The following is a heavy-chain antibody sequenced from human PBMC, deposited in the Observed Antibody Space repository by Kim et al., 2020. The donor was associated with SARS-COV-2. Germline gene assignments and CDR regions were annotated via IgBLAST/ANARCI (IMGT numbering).Heavy chain of an antibody. V-gene: IGHV4-34*01. CDR1: GGSFSGYY. CDR3: ARGPVLLWFRPHWFDP. Sequence: SETLSLTCAVYGGSFSGYYWSWIRQPPGKGLEWIGEINHSGSTNYNPSLKSRVTISVDTSKNQFSLKLNSVTAADTAVYYCARGPVLLWFRPHWFDPWGRGTLVTVSS. CDR2: INHSGST. D-gene: IGHD3-10*01. J-gene: IGHJ5*02.